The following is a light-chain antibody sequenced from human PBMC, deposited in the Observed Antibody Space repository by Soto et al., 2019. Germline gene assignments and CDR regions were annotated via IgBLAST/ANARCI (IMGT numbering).Light chain of an antibody. CDR3: SSYTSSSTPYV. Sequence: QSVLTQPASVSGSPGQSITISCTGTSSDVGGYNYVSWYQHHPGKAPKLMIYEVSNRPSWVSNRFSGSKSGNTASLTISGLHTEDEADYYCSSYTSSSTPYVFGTGTKVTVL. V-gene: IGLV2-14*01. CDR2: EVS. CDR1: SSDVGGYNY. J-gene: IGLJ1*01.